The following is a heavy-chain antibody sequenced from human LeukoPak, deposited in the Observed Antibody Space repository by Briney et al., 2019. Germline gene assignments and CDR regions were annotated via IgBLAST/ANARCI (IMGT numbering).Heavy chain of an antibody. V-gene: IGHV3-74*01. D-gene: IGHD2-8*02. J-gene: IGHJ5*02. CDR1: GFTFSSDW. CDR2: IKPDGTYT. CDR3: ANYWYP. Sequence: GGSLRLSCASSGFTFSSDWMYWVRHAPGRGPVWVSGIKPDGTYTHYADSVKGRFTISRDDATNTLYLQMNSLRVEDTAVYYCANYWYPWGPGTLVTVSS.